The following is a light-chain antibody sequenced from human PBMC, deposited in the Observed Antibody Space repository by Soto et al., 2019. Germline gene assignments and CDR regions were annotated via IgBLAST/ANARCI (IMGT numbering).Light chain of an antibody. V-gene: IGKV3-20*01. CDR2: GVS. CDR1: QSVTNNQ. J-gene: IGKJ1*01. CDR3: YQYGSTPPT. Sequence: EIVLTQSPGTLSLSPGERATLSCRASQSVTNNQLAWFRQKPGQAPRLLIWGVSNRATGITDRFSGSESAKDFTHTISRLEPEDFVVFYCYQYGSTPPTFGQGTKVEIK.